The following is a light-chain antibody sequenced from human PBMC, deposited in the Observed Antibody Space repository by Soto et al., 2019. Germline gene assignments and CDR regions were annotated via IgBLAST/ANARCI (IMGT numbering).Light chain of an antibody. J-gene: IGKJ5*01. CDR1: QSISSY. Sequence: DIQMTQSPSSLSASVGDRVTITFRASQSISSYLNWYQQKPGKAPKLLIYAASSLQSGVPSRFSGSGSGTDFTLTISSLQPEDFATYYCQHADSFPLITFGQGTRLEIK. CDR2: AAS. CDR3: QHADSFPLIT. V-gene: IGKV1-39*01.